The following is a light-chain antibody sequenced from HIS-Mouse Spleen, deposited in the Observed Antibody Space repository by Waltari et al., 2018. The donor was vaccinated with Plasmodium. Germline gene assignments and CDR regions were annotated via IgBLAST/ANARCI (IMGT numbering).Light chain of an antibody. Sequence: AIQLTQSPSSLSASAGDRVTITCRARQCISTALAWYQQKPGKAPKLLIYDASSLESGVPSRFSGSGSGTDFTLTISSLQPEDFATYYCQQFNSYPHTFGQGTKLEIK. V-gene: IGKV1-13*02. J-gene: IGKJ2*01. CDR1: QCISTA. CDR2: DAS. CDR3: QQFNSYPHT.